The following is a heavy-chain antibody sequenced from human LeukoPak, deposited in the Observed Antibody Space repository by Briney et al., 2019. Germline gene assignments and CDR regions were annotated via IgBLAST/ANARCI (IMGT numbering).Heavy chain of an antibody. CDR3: TRGVGTSLFAD. J-gene: IGHJ4*02. CDR2: INPNSGGT. V-gene: IGHV1-2*02. D-gene: IGHD2-2*01. Sequence: ASVKVSCKASGYTFTHNYIHWVRQAPGQGLEWMGWINPNSGGTNSAQRFQGRVTMNRDTSISTAYMDLSSLRSDDTAVYYCTRGVGTSLFADWGQGTLGTVSS. CDR1: GYTFTHNY.